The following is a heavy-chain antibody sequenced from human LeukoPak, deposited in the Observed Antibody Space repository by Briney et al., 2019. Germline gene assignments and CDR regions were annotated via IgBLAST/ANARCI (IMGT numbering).Heavy chain of an antibody. J-gene: IGHJ6*03. V-gene: IGHV3-74*01. Sequence: PGGSLRLSCAASGFTFSDHWMHWVRQAPGKGLVWVSRIKSDGSSSTFADSVRGRFTISRDNAKNTLYLQMNSLRAEDTAVYYCARGKDYDLRTMDVWGKGTTVTVSS. CDR1: GFTFSDHW. D-gene: IGHD3-3*01. CDR3: ARGKDYDLRTMDV. CDR2: IKSDGSSS.